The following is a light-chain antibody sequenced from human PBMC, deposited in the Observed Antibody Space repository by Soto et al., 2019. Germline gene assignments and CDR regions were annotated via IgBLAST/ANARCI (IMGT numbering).Light chain of an antibody. V-gene: IGKV3-20*01. Sequence: EIVLTQSPGTLSLSPGERATLSCRAIQSVSSSYLAWYQQKPGQAPRLLIYGASSRATGIPDRFSGSGSGTDFTLTISRLEPEDFAVYYCQQYGSSPPITFGQGIRLEI. J-gene: IGKJ5*01. CDR3: QQYGSSPPIT. CDR2: GAS. CDR1: QSVSSSY.